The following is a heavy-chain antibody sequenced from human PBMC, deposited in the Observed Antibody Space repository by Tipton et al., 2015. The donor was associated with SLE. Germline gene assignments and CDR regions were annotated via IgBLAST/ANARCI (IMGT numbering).Heavy chain of an antibody. Sequence: QVQLVQSGAEVKKPGASVTVXXKASGYAFTSYYIHXLXQAPGQGLEWMGIINPASGSATYAQKFRGRVTMTRDLSTTTVYMGLSGLRSDDTAVFFCARGENVDNWGQGTLVSVSS. CDR2: INPASGSA. V-gene: IGHV1-46*01. CDR3: ARGENVDN. J-gene: IGHJ4*02. CDR1: GYAFTSYY.